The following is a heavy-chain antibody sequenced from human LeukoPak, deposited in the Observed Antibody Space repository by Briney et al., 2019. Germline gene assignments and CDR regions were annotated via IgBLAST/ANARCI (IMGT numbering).Heavy chain of an antibody. CDR3: ARLRTLGGQMDY. J-gene: IGHJ4*02. Sequence: SETLSLTCTVSGGSISSSSYYWGSIRQPPGKGLEWIGSIYYSGSTYYNPSLKSRVTISVDKSKNQFSLKLSSVAAADTAVCYCARLRTLGGQMDYWGQGTLVTVSS. D-gene: IGHD3-16*01. CDR2: IYYSGST. V-gene: IGHV4-39*01. CDR1: GGSISSSSYY.